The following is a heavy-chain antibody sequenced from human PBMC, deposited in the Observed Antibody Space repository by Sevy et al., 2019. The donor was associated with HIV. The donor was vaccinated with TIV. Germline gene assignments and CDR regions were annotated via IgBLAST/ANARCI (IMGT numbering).Heavy chain of an antibody. J-gene: IGHJ5*02. CDR2: INHSGST. CDR3: ARGLGTRVRGAYLNWFDP. D-gene: IGHD3-10*01. V-gene: IGHV4-34*01. CDR1: GGSFSGYY. Sequence: SETLSLTCAVYGGSFSGYYWSWIRQPPGKGLEWIGEINHSGSTNYNPSLKSRVTISVDTSKNQFSLKLSSVTAADTAVYYCARGLGTRVRGAYLNWFDPWGQGTLVTVSS.